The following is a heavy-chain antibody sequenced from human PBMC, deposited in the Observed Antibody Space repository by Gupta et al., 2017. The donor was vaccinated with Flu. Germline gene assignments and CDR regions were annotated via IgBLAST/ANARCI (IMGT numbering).Heavy chain of an antibody. Sequence: WMHWVRQEPGKGLVWVSRIRNDGTMKDYADFVKGRCTVSRDNPRNTVVLEISSLRVDDTGVYFCARGSLVSGRYYHYGLDAWGQGTTVTVSS. J-gene: IGHJ6*02. CDR2: IRNDGTMK. D-gene: IGHD3-10*01. CDR3: ARGSLVSGRYYHYGLDA. V-gene: IGHV3-74*01. CDR1: W.